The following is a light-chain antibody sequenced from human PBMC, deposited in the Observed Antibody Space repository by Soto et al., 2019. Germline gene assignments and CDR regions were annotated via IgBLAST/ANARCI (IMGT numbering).Light chain of an antibody. V-gene: IGLV3-1*01. CDR1: KLGDKY. J-gene: IGLJ1*01. Sequence: SYELAQPPSVSVSPGHTATISCSGNKLGDKYVAWYQQKPGQSPLLVIYEDNKRPSGIPERFSGSNSVNTATLTITGTQTLDEAVYYCQAWDSTTYVFGTGTKVTVL. CDR3: QAWDSTTYV. CDR2: EDN.